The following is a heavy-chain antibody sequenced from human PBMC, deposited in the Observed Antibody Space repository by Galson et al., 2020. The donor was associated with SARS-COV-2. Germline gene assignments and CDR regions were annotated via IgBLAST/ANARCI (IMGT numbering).Heavy chain of an antibody. CDR3: ARSAHLWGRFPR. Sequence: SETLSLTCTVSGDSITDDDYYWDWIRQPAGKGLEWVGRTYVTGSSTSGSTNYNPSLKSRVTISVDTSKNQFSLKLNSVTAADTAVYYCARSAHLWGRFPRWGQGILVTVSS. J-gene: IGHJ4*02. D-gene: IGHD3-16*01. CDR2: TYVTGSSTSGST. CDR1: GDSITDDDYY. V-gene: IGHV4-61*02.